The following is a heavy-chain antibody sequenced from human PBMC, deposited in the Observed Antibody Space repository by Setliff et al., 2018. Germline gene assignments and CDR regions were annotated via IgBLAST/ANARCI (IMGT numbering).Heavy chain of an antibody. V-gene: IGHV3-23*01. Sequence: GESLKISCAASGFTFSSYAITWVRQAPGKGLEWVSMISGSAQTTYYADSVKGRFTISRDNAKNSLYLQMNSLRAEDTALYYCAKVVGTGDSRTFDYWGQGTLVTVSS. D-gene: IGHD7-27*01. CDR2: ISGSAQTT. CDR3: AKVVGTGDSRTFDY. CDR1: GFTFSSYA. J-gene: IGHJ4*02.